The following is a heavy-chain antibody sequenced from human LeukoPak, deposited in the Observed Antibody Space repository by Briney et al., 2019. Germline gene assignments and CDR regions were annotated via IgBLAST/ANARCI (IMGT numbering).Heavy chain of an antibody. J-gene: IGHJ5*02. D-gene: IGHD2-8*01. Sequence: GGSLRLSCVASGFTFTSYAMSWVRQAPGKGLEYVSSISSANHMYYADSVKGRFTISRDNAKNSLFLQMNNLRGEDTAVYYCTREDCSNVGCHGASDAWGQGTLVTVSS. V-gene: IGHV3-69-1*01. CDR2: ISSANHM. CDR1: GFTFTSYA. CDR3: TREDCSNVGCHGASDA.